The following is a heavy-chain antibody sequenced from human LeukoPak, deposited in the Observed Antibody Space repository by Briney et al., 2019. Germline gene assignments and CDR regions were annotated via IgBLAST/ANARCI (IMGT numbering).Heavy chain of an antibody. Sequence: GESLRLSCAASGFTFSSYDMHWVRQATGKGLEWVSVIDSAGDTYYPGSVKGRFTVSRENGKNSLYLQMNSLRAEDTAVYYCARDQVPGPGGAFDIWGQGTLVTVSS. CDR1: GFTFSSYD. V-gene: IGHV3-13*01. CDR3: ARDQVPGPGGAFDI. D-gene: IGHD1-1*01. CDR2: IDSAGDT. J-gene: IGHJ3*02.